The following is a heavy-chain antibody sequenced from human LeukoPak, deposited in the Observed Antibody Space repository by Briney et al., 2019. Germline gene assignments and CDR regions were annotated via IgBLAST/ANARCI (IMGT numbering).Heavy chain of an antibody. CDR1: GGSFSGYY. D-gene: IGHD3-10*01. CDR3: ASGLYYYGSGTKYNWFDP. J-gene: IGHJ5*02. Sequence: SETLSLTCAVYGGSFSGYYWSWIRQPPGKGLEWIGEINHSGSTNYNPSLKSRVTTSVDTSKNQFSLKLSSVTAADTAVYYCASGLYYYGSGTKYNWFDPWGQGTLVTVSS. CDR2: INHSGST. V-gene: IGHV4-34*01.